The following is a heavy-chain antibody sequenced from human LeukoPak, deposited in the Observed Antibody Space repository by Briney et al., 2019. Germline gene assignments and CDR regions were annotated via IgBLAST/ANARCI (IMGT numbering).Heavy chain of an antibody. V-gene: IGHV1-2*02. Sequence: ASVKVSCKASGYTFTGYYMHWVRQAPGQGLEWMGWINPNNGGTSYAQKFQGRVTMTRDTSITTAYMELSSLRSEDTAVYYCARGGGWLQIREDYWGQGTLVTVSS. CDR3: ARGGGWLQIREDY. D-gene: IGHD5-24*01. CDR1: GYTFTGYY. CDR2: INPNNGGT. J-gene: IGHJ4*02.